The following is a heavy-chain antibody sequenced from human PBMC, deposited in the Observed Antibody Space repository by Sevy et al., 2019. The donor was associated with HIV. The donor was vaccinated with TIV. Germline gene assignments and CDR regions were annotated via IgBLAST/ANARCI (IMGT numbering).Heavy chain of an antibody. CDR2: ISGSGGST. D-gene: IGHD2-15*01. V-gene: IGHV3-23*01. J-gene: IGHJ4*02. CDR1: GFTFSSYA. Sequence: GGSLRLSCAASGFTFSSYAMSWVRQAPGKGLEWVSAISGSGGSTYYADFVKGRFTISRDNSKNTLYLQMNSLRAEDTAVYYCAKIPARVLLPLAAFDYWGQGTLVTVSS. CDR3: AKIPARVLLPLAAFDY.